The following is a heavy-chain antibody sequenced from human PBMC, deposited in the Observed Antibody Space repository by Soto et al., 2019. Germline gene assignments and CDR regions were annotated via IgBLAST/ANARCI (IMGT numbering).Heavy chain of an antibody. CDR2: IDPSDSQT. Sequence: XESLKISCKGSGCSFAGYWITWVRQKPGKGLEWMGRIDPSDSQTYYSPSFRGHVTISVTKSITTVFLQWSSLRASDTAMYYCARQIYDSDTGPNFQYYFDYSGQGTPATVSS. CDR3: ARQIYDSDTGPNFQYYFDY. V-gene: IGHV5-10-1*01. D-gene: IGHD3-22*01. CDR1: GCSFAGYW. J-gene: IGHJ4*02.